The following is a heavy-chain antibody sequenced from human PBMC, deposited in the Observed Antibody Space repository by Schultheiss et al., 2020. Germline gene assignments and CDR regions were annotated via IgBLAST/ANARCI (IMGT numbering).Heavy chain of an antibody. CDR2: ISGSGAST. CDR3: AKDIPGQWLAAFDY. J-gene: IGHJ4*02. CDR1: GFTINHFA. D-gene: IGHD6-19*01. Sequence: WGALRLSCAASGFTINHFAMTWVRQAPGKGLEWVSAISGSGASTYYADSVKGRFTISRDNSQSTLYLQMNSLRVEDTAVYYCAKDIPGQWLAAFDYWGQGTLVTVSS. V-gene: IGHV3-23*01.